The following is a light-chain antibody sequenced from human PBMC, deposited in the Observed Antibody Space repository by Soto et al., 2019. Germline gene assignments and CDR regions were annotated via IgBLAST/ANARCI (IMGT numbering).Light chain of an antibody. J-gene: IGKJ1*01. Sequence: VSTQSPCTLSLSPGERDTLSCRASQSVSSSSLAWYQQKRGQAPRLLIHDASSRATGIPDRFSGSGSGTEFTLTISSLQPDDFATYYCQQFNSYSPGACGQGTKG. CDR2: DAS. V-gene: IGKV3-20*01. CDR1: QSVSSSS. CDR3: QQFNSYSPGA.